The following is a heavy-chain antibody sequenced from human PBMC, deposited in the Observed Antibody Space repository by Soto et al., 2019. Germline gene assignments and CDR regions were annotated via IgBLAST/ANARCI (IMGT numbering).Heavy chain of an antibody. CDR1: GLSITNNY. J-gene: IGHJ4*02. V-gene: IGHV4-59*13. CDR3: ARANWYSEY. Sequence: SETLSLTCTVSGLSITNNYWSWIRQPPGKGLEWIGYIYYTGNTNYDPSLKSRVTMSVDTSKNQFSLNLASLTAADTAIYYCARANWYSEYWGQGTLVTVSS. D-gene: IGHD1-1*01. CDR2: IYYTGNT.